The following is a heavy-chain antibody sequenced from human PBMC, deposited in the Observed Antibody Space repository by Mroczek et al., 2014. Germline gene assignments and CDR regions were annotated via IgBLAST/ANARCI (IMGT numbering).Heavy chain of an antibody. CDR3: AKDREGELSLDAFDI. V-gene: IGHV3-30*18. CDR1: GFTFSSYG. J-gene: IGHJ3*02. Sequence: QVQLVQSGGGVVQPGRSLRLSCAASGFTFSSYGMHWVRQAPGKGLEWVAVISYDGSNKYYADSVKGRFTISRDNSKNTLYLQMNSLRAEDTAVYYCAKDREGELSLDAFDIWGQGTMVTVSS. D-gene: IGHD3-16*02. CDR2: ISYDGSNK.